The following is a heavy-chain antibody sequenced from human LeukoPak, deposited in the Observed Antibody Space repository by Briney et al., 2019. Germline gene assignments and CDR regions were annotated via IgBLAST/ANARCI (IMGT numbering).Heavy chain of an antibody. CDR2: INPSGGST. D-gene: IGHD6-13*01. Sequence: ASVKVSCKASGYTFTSYYMHWVRQAPGQGLEWMGIINPSGGSTSYAQKFQGRVTMTRDTSTSTVYMELSILRSEDTAVYYCARETAGSRSWYGWFDPWGQGTLVTVSS. V-gene: IGHV1-46*01. J-gene: IGHJ5*02. CDR1: GYTFTSYY. CDR3: ARETAGSRSWYGWFDP.